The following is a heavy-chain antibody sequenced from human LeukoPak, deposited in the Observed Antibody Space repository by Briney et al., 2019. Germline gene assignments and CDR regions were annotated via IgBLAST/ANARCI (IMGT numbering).Heavy chain of an antibody. J-gene: IGHJ4*02. Sequence: SETLSLTCTVSGGSVSTSDYYWGWIRQTPGKGLEWIGDIFHNGKTNYNPSLKGRVTISIDTSNNQFSLRLPSVTAADTAVYYCARIFDSWGQGTLVTVST. V-gene: IGHV4-39*07. CDR2: IFHNGKT. CDR1: GGSVSTSDYY. CDR3: ARIFDS.